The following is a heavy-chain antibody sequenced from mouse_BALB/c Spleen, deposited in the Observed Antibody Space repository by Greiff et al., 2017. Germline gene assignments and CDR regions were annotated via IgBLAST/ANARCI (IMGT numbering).Heavy chain of an antibody. CDR1: GFTFSSFG. CDR3: ARGGNYYGSRGLDY. J-gene: IGHJ2*01. Sequence: EVHLVESGGGLVQPGGSRKLSCAASGFTFSSFGMHWVRQAPEKGLEWVAYISSGSSTIYYADTVKGRFTISRDNPKNTLFLQMTSLRSEDTAMYYCARGGNYYGSRGLDYWGQGTTLTVSS. CDR2: ISSGSSTI. D-gene: IGHD1-1*01. V-gene: IGHV5-17*02.